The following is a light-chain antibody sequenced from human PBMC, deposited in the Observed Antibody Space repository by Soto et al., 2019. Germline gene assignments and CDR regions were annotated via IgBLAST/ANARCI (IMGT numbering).Light chain of an antibody. CDR1: SSDVGGYNY. V-gene: IGLV2-8*01. CDR2: DVS. Sequence: QSALTQPPSASGSPGQSVTISCTGTSSDVGGYNYVSWYQQHPGKAPKLIIYDVSKRPSGVPDRFSGSKSGNTASLTVSRLQAEDEADYYCSSYAGSNSVVFGGGTKLTVL. CDR3: SSYAGSNSVV. J-gene: IGLJ2*01.